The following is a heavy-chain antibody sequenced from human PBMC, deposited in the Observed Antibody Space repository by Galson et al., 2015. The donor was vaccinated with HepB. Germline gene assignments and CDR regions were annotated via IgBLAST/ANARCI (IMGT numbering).Heavy chain of an antibody. CDR2: INAYNGNT. Sequence: SVKVSCKASGYTFTSYGISCVRQAPGQGLEWMGWINAYNGNTNYAHRLLGRVTMTTDTFTSTAYMELRSTRSDDPAVASCARERPGVIVATILFAVDFWGQGTMVTVSS. CDR3: ARERPGVIVATILFAVDF. D-gene: IGHD5-12*01. V-gene: IGHV1-18*01. J-gene: IGHJ3*01. CDR1: GYTFTSYG.